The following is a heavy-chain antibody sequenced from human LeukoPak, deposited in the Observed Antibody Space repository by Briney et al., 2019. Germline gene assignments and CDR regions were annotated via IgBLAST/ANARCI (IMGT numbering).Heavy chain of an antibody. CDR1: GYTFTGYY. D-gene: IGHD2-15*01. CDR3: ATICSGGSCYSVD. Sequence: ASVKVSCKASGYTFTGYYMHWVRQAPGQGLEWMGWINPNSGGTNYAQKFQGRVTMTRDTSISTAYMELSRLRSDDTAVYYCATICSGGSCYSVDWGQGTLVTVSS. J-gene: IGHJ4*02. CDR2: INPNSGGT. V-gene: IGHV1-2*02.